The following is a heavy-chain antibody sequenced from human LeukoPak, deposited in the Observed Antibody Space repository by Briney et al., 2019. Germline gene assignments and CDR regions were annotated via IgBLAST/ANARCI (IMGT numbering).Heavy chain of an antibody. CDR3: ARDLVRYDYTPQY. D-gene: IGHD4-11*01. CDR2: ISYDGSNK. V-gene: IGHV3-30*04. Sequence: PGGSLRLSCAASGFTFSSYAMHWVRQAPGKGLEWVAVISYDGSNKYYADSVKGRFTISRDNSKNTLYLQMNSLRAEDTAVYYCARDLVRYDYTPQYWGQGTLVTVSS. CDR1: GFTFSSYA. J-gene: IGHJ4*02.